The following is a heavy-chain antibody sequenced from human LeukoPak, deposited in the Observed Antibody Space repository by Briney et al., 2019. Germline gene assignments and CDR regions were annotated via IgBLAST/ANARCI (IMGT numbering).Heavy chain of an antibody. CDR1: GGTFSSYA. D-gene: IGHD1-26*01. V-gene: IGHV1-69*04. Sequence: SVKVSCKASGGTFSSYAISWVRQAPGQGLGWMGRIIPILGIANYAQKFQGRVTITADKSTSTAYMELSSLRSEDTAVYYCARWRYSGSYGGDYWGQGTLVTVSS. J-gene: IGHJ4*02. CDR3: ARWRYSGSYGGDY. CDR2: IIPILGIA.